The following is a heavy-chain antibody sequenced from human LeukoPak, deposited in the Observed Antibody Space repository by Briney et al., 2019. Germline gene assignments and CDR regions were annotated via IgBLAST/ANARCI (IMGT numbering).Heavy chain of an antibody. CDR3: ARRAGAYTHPYDY. D-gene: IGHD3-16*01. CDR1: GFTVSSNS. J-gene: IGHJ4*02. V-gene: IGHV3-53*01. Sequence: GGSLRLSCTVSGFTVSSNSMSWVRQAPGKGLEWVSFIYSAGSTHYSDSVKGRFSISIDNSKNTLYLQMNSLRAEDTAVYYSARRAGAYTHPYDYWGQGTLVTVS. CDR2: IYSAGST.